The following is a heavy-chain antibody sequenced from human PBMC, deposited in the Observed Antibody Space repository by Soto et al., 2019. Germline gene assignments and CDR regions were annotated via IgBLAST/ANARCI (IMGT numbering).Heavy chain of an antibody. CDR2: INSDGSST. Sequence: GSLRLSCAASGFTFSSYWMHWVRQAPGKGLVWVSRINSDGSSTSYADSVKGRFTISRDNAKNTLYLQMNSLRAEDTAVYYCAGGDTAMAYNWFDPWGQGTLVTVSS. V-gene: IGHV3-74*01. CDR3: AGGDTAMAYNWFDP. J-gene: IGHJ5*02. CDR1: GFTFSSYW. D-gene: IGHD5-18*01.